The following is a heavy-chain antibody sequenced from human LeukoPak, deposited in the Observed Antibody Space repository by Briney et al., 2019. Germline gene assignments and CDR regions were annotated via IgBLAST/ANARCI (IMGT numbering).Heavy chain of an antibody. J-gene: IGHJ4*02. CDR1: GGSISSYY. CDR3: ARDHRGLRYFDWLLYIDY. Sequence: SETLSLTCTVSGGSISSYYWSWIRQPPGKGLEWIGYIYYSGSTYYNPSLKSRVTISVDTSTNQFSLKLSSVTAADTAVYYCARDHRGLRYFDWLLYIDYWGQGTLVTVSS. CDR2: IYYSGST. D-gene: IGHD3-9*01. V-gene: IGHV4-59*12.